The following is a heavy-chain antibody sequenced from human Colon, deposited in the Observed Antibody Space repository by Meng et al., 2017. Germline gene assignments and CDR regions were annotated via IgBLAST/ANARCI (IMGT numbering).Heavy chain of an antibody. J-gene: IGHJ4*02. CDR3: ARDPLAVGPTDGGLDS. V-gene: IGHV4-31*03. CDR2: IYSGGIS. Sequence: QVQLQESGPRLVKPSQTLSLTCTVSGYSVSSNSSYWTWIRQHPGTGLEWIGYIYSGGISHYNPSLKSRITMSIDTSKNQFSLQLTSVTAADTAIYYCARDPLAVGPTDGGLDSWGQGTLVTVSS. CDR1: GYSVSSNSSY. D-gene: IGHD3-16*01.